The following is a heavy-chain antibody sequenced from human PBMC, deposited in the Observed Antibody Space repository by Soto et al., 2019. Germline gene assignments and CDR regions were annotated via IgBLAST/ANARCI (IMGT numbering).Heavy chain of an antibody. CDR1: GGSISSSSYY. Sequence: SETLSLTCTVSGGSISSSSYYWCWIRQPPGKGLEWIGSIYYSGSTYYNPSLKSRVTISVDTSKNQFSLKLSSVTAADTAVYYCARHITIFGVVIINWFDPWGQGTLVTVST. CDR2: IYYSGST. D-gene: IGHD3-3*01. J-gene: IGHJ5*02. V-gene: IGHV4-39*01. CDR3: ARHITIFGVVIINWFDP.